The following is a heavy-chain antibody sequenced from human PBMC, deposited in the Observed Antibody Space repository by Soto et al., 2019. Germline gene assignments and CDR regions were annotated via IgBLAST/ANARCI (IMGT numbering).Heavy chain of an antibody. Sequence: QVQLVESGGGVVQPGRSLRLSCAASGFTFSNFGMHWVRQAPGKGLEWVAAISADGSDKYFSGSVQGRFTISRDNSKNTLFLQMNSLRLEDTAVYYCVKGSDVARQELDYWGQGTLVTVSS. CDR3: VKGSDVARQELDY. V-gene: IGHV3-30*18. CDR2: ISADGSDK. CDR1: GFTFSNFG. D-gene: IGHD3-3*01. J-gene: IGHJ4*02.